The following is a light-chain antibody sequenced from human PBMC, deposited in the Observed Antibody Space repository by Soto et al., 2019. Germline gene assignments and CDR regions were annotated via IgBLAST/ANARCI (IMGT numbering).Light chain of an antibody. V-gene: IGKV1-5*01. J-gene: IGKJ1*01. CDR3: QQYNHWPRT. CDR2: DAS. CDR1: QSISSW. Sequence: IQMTQSPATLSSSVGGRVTITCRASQSISSWLAWYQQKPGKAPKLLIYDASSLESGVPSRFSGSGSGTEFTLTISSLQSEDFAVYYCQQYNHWPRTVGRGTKVDI.